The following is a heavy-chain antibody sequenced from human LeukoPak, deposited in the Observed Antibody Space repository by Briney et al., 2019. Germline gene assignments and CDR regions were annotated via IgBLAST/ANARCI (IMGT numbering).Heavy chain of an antibody. CDR3: VKGGYDYGDPPIDP. CDR2: ISSNGGSS. Sequence: SCKVSGYTLTELSMHWVRQAPGKGLEYVSAISSNGGSSYYADSVKGRFTISRDNSKNTLYLQMSSLRAEDTAVYYCVKGGYDYGDPPIDPWGQGTLVTVSS. D-gene: IGHD4-17*01. V-gene: IGHV3-64D*06. CDR1: GYTLTELS. J-gene: IGHJ5*02.